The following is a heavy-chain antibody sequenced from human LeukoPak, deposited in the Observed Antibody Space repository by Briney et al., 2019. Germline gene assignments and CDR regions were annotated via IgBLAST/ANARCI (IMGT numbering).Heavy chain of an antibody. CDR3: ARDGTKLPWFGELRITRYYFYYMDV. CDR1: GYTFTGYY. Sequence: ASVKVSCKASGYTFTGYYMHWARQAPGQGLEWMGWINPNSGGTNYAQKFQGRVTMTRDTSISAAYMELSRLRSDDTAVYYCARDGTKLPWFGELRITRYYFYYMDVWGKGTTVTISS. CDR2: INPNSGGT. D-gene: IGHD3-10*01. V-gene: IGHV1-2*02. J-gene: IGHJ6*03.